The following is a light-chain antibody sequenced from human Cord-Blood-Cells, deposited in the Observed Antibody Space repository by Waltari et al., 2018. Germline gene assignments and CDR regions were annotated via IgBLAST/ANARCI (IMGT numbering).Light chain of an antibody. Sequence: DTQMTQSRSSLSAYVGDRVTITCRASQSISSDLNWYHQKPGKAPKLLIYAASSLQIGVPSRFSGSGSGTDFTLTIRSLQPEDFATYYGQQSYSTPFTFGPGTKVDIK. CDR3: QQSYSTPFT. J-gene: IGKJ3*01. CDR2: AAS. V-gene: IGKV1-39*01. CDR1: QSISSD.